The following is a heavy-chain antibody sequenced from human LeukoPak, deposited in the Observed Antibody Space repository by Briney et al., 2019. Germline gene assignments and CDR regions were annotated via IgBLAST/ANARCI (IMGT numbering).Heavy chain of an antibody. CDR2: INHSGST. D-gene: IGHD2-2*01. V-gene: IGHV4-34*01. J-gene: IGHJ6*04. CDR3: ARDRGYCSSTSRPGVDV. CDR1: GGSFSGYY. Sequence: SGTLSLTCAVYGGSFSGYYWSWVRQPPGKGLEWMGEINHSGSTNYNPSLMSGVTTSVDTSKNQISRKLSSVTAADTAVCYCARDRGYCSSTSRPGVDVWGKGTTVTVSS.